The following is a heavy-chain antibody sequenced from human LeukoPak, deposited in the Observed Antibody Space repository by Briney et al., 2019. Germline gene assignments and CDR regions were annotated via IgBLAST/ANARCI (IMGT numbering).Heavy chain of an antibody. CDR2: MNPNSGNT. CDR1: GYTFTIYD. J-gene: IGHJ5*02. V-gene: IGHV1-8*01. D-gene: IGHD2/OR15-2a*01. CDR3: ARGSTTFDA. Sequence: ASVTVSFTASGYTFTIYDINWVRQATGQGIEWMGWMNPNSGNTGYAQKFQGRVTMTRNTSISTAYMELSSLRSEETAVYYCARGSTTFDAWGQGTLVTVSS.